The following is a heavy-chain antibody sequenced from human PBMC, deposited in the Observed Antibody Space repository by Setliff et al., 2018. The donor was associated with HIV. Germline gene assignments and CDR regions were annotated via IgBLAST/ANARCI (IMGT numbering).Heavy chain of an antibody. CDR1: GYTFSSNY. J-gene: IGHJ6*03. V-gene: IGHV1-3*01. CDR2: INAGNGNT. CDR3: ARDRLLGYYYYYMDV. D-gene: IGHD2-8*02. Sequence: ASVKVSCKASGYTFSSNYMHWVRQAPGQRLEWMGWINAGNGNTKYSQKFQGRVTITRDTSASTAYMELSSLRSEDTAVYYCARDRLLGYYYYYMDVWGKGTTVTVS.